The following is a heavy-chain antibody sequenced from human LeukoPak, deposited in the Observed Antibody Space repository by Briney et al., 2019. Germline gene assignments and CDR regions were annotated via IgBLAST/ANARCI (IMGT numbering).Heavy chain of an antibody. V-gene: IGHV1-69*08. D-gene: IGHD6-13*01. CDR2: IIPVFDKT. J-gene: IGHJ4*02. CDR3: ARDTLYSSSWRNPFDY. CDR1: GGAFSTHT. Sequence: SVKVSCKTSGGAFSTHTINWVRQAPGQGLEWMGRIIPVFDKTNYAQKFQGRVTITADKSTSTAYMDLSSLKSEDTAVYYCARDTLYSSSWRNPFDYWGQGTLVTVSS.